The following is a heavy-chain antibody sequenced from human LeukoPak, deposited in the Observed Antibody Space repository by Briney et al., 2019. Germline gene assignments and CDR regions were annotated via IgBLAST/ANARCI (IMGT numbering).Heavy chain of an antibody. V-gene: IGHV3-9*01. CDR2: ISWNSGSI. CDR3: AKDSTAMGTYYFGY. J-gene: IGHJ4*02. CDR1: GFTFDDYA. D-gene: IGHD5-18*01. Sequence: GGSLRLSCAASGFTFDDYAMHWVRQAPGKGLEWVSGISWNSGSIGYADSVKGRFTISRDNAKNSLYLQMNSLRAEDTALYYCAKDSTAMGTYYFGYWGQGTLVTVSS.